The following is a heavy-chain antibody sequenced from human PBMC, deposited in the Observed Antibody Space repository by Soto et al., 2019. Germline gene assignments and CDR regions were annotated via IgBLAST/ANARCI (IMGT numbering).Heavy chain of an antibody. Sequence: ETLSLTGTVSGGSSSSSIYYWGWIRQPPGKGLEWIGSIYYSGSTYYNPSLKSRVTISVDTSKNQFSLKLSSVTAADTAVYYCARRYGWAFDIWGQGTMVTVSS. V-gene: IGHV4-39*01. J-gene: IGHJ3*02. CDR1: GGSSSSSIYY. CDR3: ARRYGWAFDI. D-gene: IGHD3-16*01. CDR2: IYYSGST.